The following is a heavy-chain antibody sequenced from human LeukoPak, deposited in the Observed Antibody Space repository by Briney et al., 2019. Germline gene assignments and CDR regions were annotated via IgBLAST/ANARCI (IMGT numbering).Heavy chain of an antibody. CDR2: ISSSRYI. V-gene: IGHV3-21*01. Sequence: GGPLRLSCAASGFSFSSYNMNWVRQAPGKGLEWVSSISSSRYIYYADSVKGRFTISRDNTKNSLYLQMNSLRAEGTAVYYCARELGYCTSTSCFERADPWGQGTLVTVSS. J-gene: IGHJ5*02. D-gene: IGHD2-2*01. CDR3: ARELGYCTSTSCFERADP. CDR1: GFSFSSYN.